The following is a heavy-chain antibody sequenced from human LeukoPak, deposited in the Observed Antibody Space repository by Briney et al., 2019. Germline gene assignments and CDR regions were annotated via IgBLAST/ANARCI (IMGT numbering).Heavy chain of an antibody. CDR3: ARETLVGTTNYFDN. Sequence: SETLSLTCTVSGGSINTDYWSWIRQPAGRGLEWIGRVYTSGNTKYNASLQSRVTMSIDTSTKQFFLKLSSVTAVDTAVYYCARETLVGTTNYFDNWGQGTLVTVSS. D-gene: IGHD1-26*01. CDR2: VYTSGNT. V-gene: IGHV4-4*07. CDR1: GGSINTDY. J-gene: IGHJ4*02.